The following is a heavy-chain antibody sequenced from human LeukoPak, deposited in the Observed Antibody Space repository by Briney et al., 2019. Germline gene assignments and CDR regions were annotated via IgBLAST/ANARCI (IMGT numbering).Heavy chain of an antibody. D-gene: IGHD2-15*01. CDR1: GYTFTGYY. CDR3: ASAFCSGGSCPNWFDP. V-gene: IGHV1-2*02. Sequence: ASVTVSCKASGYTFTGYYMHWVRQAPGQGLEWVGWINPDSGGTNYAQKFQGRVTMTRDTSIRTAYMELSRLRSDDTAVYYCASAFCSGGSCPNWFDPWGQGTLVTVSS. J-gene: IGHJ5*02. CDR2: INPDSGGT.